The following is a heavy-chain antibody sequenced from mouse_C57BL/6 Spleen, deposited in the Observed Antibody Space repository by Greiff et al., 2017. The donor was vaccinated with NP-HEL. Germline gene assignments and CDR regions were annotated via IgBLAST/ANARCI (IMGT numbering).Heavy chain of an antibody. D-gene: IGHD2-2*01. CDR3: AREGGYPPWFAY. V-gene: IGHV5-6*01. CDR1: GFTFSSYG. Sequence: EVKLVESGGDLVKPGGSLKLSCAASGFTFSSYGMSWVRQTPDKRLEWVATISSGGSYTYYPDSVKGRFTISRDKAKNTLYLQMSSLKSEDTAMYYCAREGGYPPWFAYWGQGTLVTVSA. J-gene: IGHJ3*01. CDR2: ISSGGSYT.